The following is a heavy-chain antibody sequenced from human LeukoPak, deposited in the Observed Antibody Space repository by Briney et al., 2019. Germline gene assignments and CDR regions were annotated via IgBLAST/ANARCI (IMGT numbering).Heavy chain of an antibody. Sequence: GASVKVSCKASRGTFSSYAISWVRQAPGQGLEWMGRIIPIFGTANYAQKFQGRVTITTDESTSTAYMELSSLRSEDTAVYYCASGGNQGVVIATPYDYWGQGTLVTVSS. D-gene: IGHD2-21*01. J-gene: IGHJ4*02. CDR1: RGTFSSYA. V-gene: IGHV1-69*05. CDR2: IIPIFGTA. CDR3: ASGGNQGVVIATPYDY.